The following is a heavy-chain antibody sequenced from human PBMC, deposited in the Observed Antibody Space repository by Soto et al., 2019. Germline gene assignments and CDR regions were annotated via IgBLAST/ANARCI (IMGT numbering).Heavy chain of an antibody. CDR3: AREIIPLTTDWYFDL. CDR2: TYDSGST. J-gene: IGHJ2*01. Sequence: SETLSLTCTVSGGSISGGGYYWSWIRQPPGKGLEWIGYTYDSGSTYYNPSLKSRISISVDTSKNQFSLRLTSVTAADTAMYYCAREIIPLTTDWYFDLWGRGTLVTVSS. CDR1: GGSISGGGYY. V-gene: IGHV4-30-4*01. D-gene: IGHD4-17*01.